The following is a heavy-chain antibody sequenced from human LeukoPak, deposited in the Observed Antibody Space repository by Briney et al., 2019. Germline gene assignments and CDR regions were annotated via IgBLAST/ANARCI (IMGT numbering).Heavy chain of an antibody. V-gene: IGHV4-4*07. J-gene: IGHJ4*02. D-gene: IGHD2-2*02. CDR3: ARDIGYCSSTSCYI. CDR1: GGSIGSYY. Sequence: SETLSLTCTVSGGSIGSYYWSWIRQPAGKGLEWIGRIYTSGSTNYNPSLKSRVTMSVDTSKNQFSLKLSSVTAADTAVYYCARDIGYCSSTSCYIWGQGTLVTVS. CDR2: IYTSGST.